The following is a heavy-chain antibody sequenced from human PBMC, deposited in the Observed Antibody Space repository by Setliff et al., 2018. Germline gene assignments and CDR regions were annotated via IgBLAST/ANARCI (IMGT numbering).Heavy chain of an antibody. CDR2: IDYSGTT. CDR1: GGSITSHY. V-gene: IGHV4-59*11. CDR3: ARGRYWFAPNWFDP. D-gene: IGHD2-21*01. Sequence: SETLSLTCSVSGGSITSHYWSWIRQSPGKGLEWIGYIDYSGTTNYNPSLKSRVTISSDTSKNQFSLKLSSVTAADTAVYYCARGRYWFAPNWFDPWGQGTLVTVSS. J-gene: IGHJ5*02.